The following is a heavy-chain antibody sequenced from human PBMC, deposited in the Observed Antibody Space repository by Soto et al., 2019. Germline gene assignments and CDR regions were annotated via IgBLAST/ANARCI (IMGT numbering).Heavy chain of an antibody. CDR2: ISYDEIDK. CDR1: GFTFSNYT. CDR3: ARESEDLTSNFDY. V-gene: IGHV3-30*04. J-gene: IGHJ4*02. Sequence: GGSLRLSCAASGFTFSNYTMHWVRQAPGKGLEWVALISYDEIDKYFADSMKGRFTISRDNAKNSLYLEMNSLRAEDTAVYYCARESEDLTSNFDYWGQGTLVTVSS.